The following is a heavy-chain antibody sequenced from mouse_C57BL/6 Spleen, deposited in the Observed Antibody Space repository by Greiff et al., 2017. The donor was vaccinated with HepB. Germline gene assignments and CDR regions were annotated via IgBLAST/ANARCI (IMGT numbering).Heavy chain of an antibody. V-gene: IGHV1-50*01. CDR2: IDPSDSYT. CDR1: GYTFTSYW. D-gene: IGHD2-3*01. CDR3: ARGWLLSYYCAMDY. J-gene: IGHJ4*01. Sequence: QVQLQQPGAELVKPGASVKLSCKASGYTFTSYWMQWVKQRPGQGLEWIGEIDPSDSYTNYNQKFKGKATLTVDTSSSTAYMQLSSLTSEDSAVYYCARGWLLSYYCAMDYWGQGTSVTVSS.